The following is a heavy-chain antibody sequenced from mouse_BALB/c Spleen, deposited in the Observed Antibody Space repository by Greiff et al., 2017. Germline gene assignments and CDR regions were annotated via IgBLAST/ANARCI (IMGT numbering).Heavy chain of an antibody. CDR2: IWAGGST. CDR1: GFSLTSYG. Sequence: VQRVESGPGLVAPSQSLSITCTVSGFSLTSYGVHWVRQPPGKGLEWLGVIWAGGSTNYNSALMSRLSISKDNSKSQVFLKMNSLQTDDTAMYYCARETGRYFDVWGAGTTVTVSS. V-gene: IGHV2-9*02. CDR3: ARETGRYFDV. J-gene: IGHJ1*01.